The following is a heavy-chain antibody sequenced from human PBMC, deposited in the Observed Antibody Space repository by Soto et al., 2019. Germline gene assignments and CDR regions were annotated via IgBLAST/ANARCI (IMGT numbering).Heavy chain of an antibody. Sequence: QVQLQESGPGLVKPSQTLSLTCIVSGGSISSNGYYWNWIRQHPGKGLEWIGYIYHSGSTYYNPSLKSRATISLDTSKNRFSLYVSSVTVADTAMYYCARDGGTAMVLDPWGQGILVTVSS. J-gene: IGHJ5*02. V-gene: IGHV4-31*03. CDR2: IYHSGST. CDR3: ARDGGTAMVLDP. D-gene: IGHD5-18*01. CDR1: GGSISSNGYY.